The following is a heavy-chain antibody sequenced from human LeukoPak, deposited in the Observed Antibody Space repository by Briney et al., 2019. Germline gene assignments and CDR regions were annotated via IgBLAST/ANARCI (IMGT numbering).Heavy chain of an antibody. J-gene: IGHJ5*02. CDR2: ILYTGDT. V-gene: IGHV4-4*02. CDR3: ARAQRGCSANSCYLDP. Sequence: SETLSLTCAVSGASVSSGSWWNWARQSPGKGLEWIAEILYTGDTNYNPSLRSRVTLSIDNSNNEASLKLASVTAADSAAYYCARAQRGCSANSCYLDPWGPGILVTVSS. D-gene: IGHD2-15*01. CDR1: GASVSSGSW.